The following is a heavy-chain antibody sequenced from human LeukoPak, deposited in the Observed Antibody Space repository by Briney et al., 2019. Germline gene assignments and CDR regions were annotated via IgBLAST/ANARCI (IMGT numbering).Heavy chain of an antibody. Sequence: ASVKVSCKASGYTFTGYYMHWVRQAPGQGLEWMGWVSAYNGNTNYAQKLQGRVTMTTDTSTSTAYMELRSLRSDDTAVYYCARDRPILSMGDDAFDIWGQGTMVTVSS. CDR1: GYTFTGYY. J-gene: IGHJ3*02. D-gene: IGHD3-16*01. CDR3: ARDRPILSMGDDAFDI. V-gene: IGHV1-18*04. CDR2: VSAYNGNT.